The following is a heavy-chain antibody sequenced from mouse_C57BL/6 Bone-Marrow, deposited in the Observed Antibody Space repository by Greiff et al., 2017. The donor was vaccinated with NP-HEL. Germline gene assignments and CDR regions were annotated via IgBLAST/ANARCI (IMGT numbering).Heavy chain of an antibody. CDR1: GFTFSDFY. CDR2: SRNKANDYTT. D-gene: IGHD2-3*01. J-gene: IGHJ1*03. Sequence: EVNVVESGGGLVQSGRSLRLSCATSGFTFSDFYMEWVRQAPGKGLEWIAASRNKANDYTTEYSASVKGRFIVSRDTSQSILYLQMNALRAEDTAIYYCARDAGGYYAYWYFDVWGTGTTVTVSS. V-gene: IGHV7-1*01. CDR3: ARDAGGYYAYWYFDV.